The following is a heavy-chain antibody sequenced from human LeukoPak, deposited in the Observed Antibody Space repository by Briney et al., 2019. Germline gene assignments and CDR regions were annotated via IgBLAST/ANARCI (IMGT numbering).Heavy chain of an antibody. CDR1: GGSIGSYY. Sequence: SETLSLTCTVSGGSIGSYYWSWIRQPPGKGLEWIGYIYYSGSTNYNPSLKSRVTISVDTSKNQFSLKLSSVTAADTAVYYCARVSSTAPAAPPYYFDYWGQGTLVTVSS. D-gene: IGHD2-2*01. J-gene: IGHJ4*02. V-gene: IGHV4-59*12. CDR2: IYYSGST. CDR3: ARVSSTAPAAPPYYFDY.